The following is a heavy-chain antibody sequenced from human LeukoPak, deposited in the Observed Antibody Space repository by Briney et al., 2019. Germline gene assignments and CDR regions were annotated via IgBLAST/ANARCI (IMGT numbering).Heavy chain of an antibody. V-gene: IGHV3-43D*03. D-gene: IGHD3-22*01. CDR3: AKASGDSSGYYYPDY. Sequence: PGGSLRLSCAASGFTFDDYAMHWVRQAPGKGLEWVSLISWDGGSTYYADSVKGRFTISRDNSKNSLYLQMNSLRAEDTALYYCAKASGDSSGYYYPDYWGQGTLVTVSS. CDR1: GFTFDDYA. CDR2: ISWDGGST. J-gene: IGHJ4*02.